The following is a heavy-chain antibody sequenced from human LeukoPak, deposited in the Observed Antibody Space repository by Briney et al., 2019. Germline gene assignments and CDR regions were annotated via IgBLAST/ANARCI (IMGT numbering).Heavy chain of an antibody. CDR2: ISSSGSTI. D-gene: IGHD3-10*01. V-gene: IGHV3-11*04. CDR1: GFTFSDYY. J-gene: IGHJ4*02. Sequence: GESLKIYCAASGFTFSDYYMSWIRQAPGKGLEWVSYISSSGSTIYYADSVKGRFTISRDNAKNSLYLQMNSLRAEDTAVYYCAGTYYYGSGIYDFWGQGTLVTVSS. CDR3: AGTYYYGSGIYDF.